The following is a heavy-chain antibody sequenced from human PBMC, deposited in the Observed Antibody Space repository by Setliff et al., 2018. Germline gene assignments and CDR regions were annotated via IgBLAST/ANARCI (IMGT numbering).Heavy chain of an antibody. J-gene: IGHJ4*02. Sequence: ASVKVSCKASGYTFTNYYIHWVRQAPGQGLEWVGIINPSGGSTSYAQKFQGRVTMTRDTSTSAVYMELSSLRSEDTAMYFCAKSGDYSNRGHFDCWGQGTLVTVSS. V-gene: IGHV1-46*03. CDR1: GYTFTNYY. CDR3: AKSGDYSNRGHFDC. CDR2: INPSGGST. D-gene: IGHD4-4*01.